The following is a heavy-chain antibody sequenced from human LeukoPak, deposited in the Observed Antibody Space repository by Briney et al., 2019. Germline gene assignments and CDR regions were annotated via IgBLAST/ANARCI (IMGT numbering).Heavy chain of an antibody. D-gene: IGHD7-27*01. V-gene: IGHV6-1*01. CDR2: TYYRSKWYN. CDR3: TRELPWGPADY. J-gene: IGHJ4*02. CDR1: GDSVSSNSAV. Sequence: SQTLSLTCAISGDSVSSNSAVWGWIRQSPSRGLEWLGRTYYRSKWYNDYAVSLKSRITINPDTSKNQVSLQLNSVTPEDTAVYYRTRELPWGPADYWGQGTQVTVSS.